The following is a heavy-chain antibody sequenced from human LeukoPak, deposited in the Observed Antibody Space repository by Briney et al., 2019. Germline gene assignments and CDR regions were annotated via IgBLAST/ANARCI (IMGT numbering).Heavy chain of an antibody. CDR1: GFTFSSYT. D-gene: IGHD3-16*01. Sequence: GGSLRLSRAASGFTFSSYTMNWVRQAPGKGLEWVSSISSGSSYMYYADSVKGRFTISRDNARNSLYLQMNSLRAEDTAVYYCARAYASRYPFDYWGQGTLVTVSS. V-gene: IGHV3-21*01. CDR2: ISSGSSYM. CDR3: ARAYASRYPFDY. J-gene: IGHJ4*02.